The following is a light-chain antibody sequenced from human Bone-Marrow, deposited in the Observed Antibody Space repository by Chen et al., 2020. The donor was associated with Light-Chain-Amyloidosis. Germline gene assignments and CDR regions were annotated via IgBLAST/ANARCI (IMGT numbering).Light chain of an antibody. CDR1: ALPKQY. CDR3: QSADSSGTYYV. Sequence: YELTQPPSVQVSPGQPARITCSGDALPKQYAYWYQQKPGQAPVLVIYKDSEKSSGFPERFSGSSSGTTVTLTISGVQAEDEAEYYCQSADSSGTYYVFGTGTKVTVL. V-gene: IGLV3-25*03. CDR2: KDS. J-gene: IGLJ1*01.